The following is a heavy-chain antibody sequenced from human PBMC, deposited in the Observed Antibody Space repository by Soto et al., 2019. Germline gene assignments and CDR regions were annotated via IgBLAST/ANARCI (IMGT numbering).Heavy chain of an antibody. J-gene: IGHJ4*02. V-gene: IGHV4-31*03. CDR3: ASSNYDFWSGYYLIFDY. CDR1: GGSISSGGYY. D-gene: IGHD3-3*01. Sequence: SETLSLTCTVSGGSISSGGYYWSWIRQHPGKGMEWIGYIYYSGSTYYNPSLKSRVTISVDTSKNQFSLKLSSVTAADTAVYYCASSNYDFWSGYYLIFDYWGQGTLVTVSS. CDR2: IYYSGST.